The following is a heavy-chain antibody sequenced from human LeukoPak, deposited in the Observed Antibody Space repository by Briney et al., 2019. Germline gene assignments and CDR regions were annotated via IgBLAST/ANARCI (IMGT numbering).Heavy chain of an antibody. CDR3: ARDGYDGSGSYFRRYFDY. V-gene: IGHV1-2*02. J-gene: IGHJ4*02. CDR1: GYTFTGYY. CDR2: INPNSGGT. D-gene: IGHD3-10*01. Sequence: ASVKVSCKASGYTFTGYYIHWVRQASGEGLEWMGWINPNSGGTHSAQKFQGRVTMTRDTSISTAYMELSRLRSDDTAMYYCARDGYDGSGSYFRRYFDYWGQGTPVTVSS.